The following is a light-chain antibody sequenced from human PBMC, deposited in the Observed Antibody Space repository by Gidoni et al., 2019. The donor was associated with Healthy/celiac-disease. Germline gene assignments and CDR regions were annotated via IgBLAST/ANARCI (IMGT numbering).Light chain of an antibody. J-gene: IGKJ4*01. CDR2: DAS. CDR1: QSVSSY. V-gene: IGKV3-11*01. Sequence: ATLSLSPGERATLSCRASQSVSSYLAWYQQKPGQAARLLIYDASNRATGIPARFSGSGSGTDFTLTISSLEPEDFAVYYCQQRSNWPSLTFGGGTKVEIK. CDR3: QQRSNWPSLT.